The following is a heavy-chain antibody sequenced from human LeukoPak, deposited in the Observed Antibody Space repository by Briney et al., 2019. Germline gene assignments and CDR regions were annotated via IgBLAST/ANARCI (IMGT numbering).Heavy chain of an antibody. Sequence: SVKVSCKASGRTFSSYVTSWLRQAPGHGLEWMGRIIPILGIANYVQEFQGRVTITADKSTSTAYMELSSLRSEDTAVYYCARDYVEMATLKDFPYYFDYWGQGTLVTVSS. D-gene: IGHD5-24*01. J-gene: IGHJ4*02. CDR2: IIPILGIA. CDR3: ARDYVEMATLKDFPYYFDY. V-gene: IGHV1-69*04. CDR1: GRTFSSYV.